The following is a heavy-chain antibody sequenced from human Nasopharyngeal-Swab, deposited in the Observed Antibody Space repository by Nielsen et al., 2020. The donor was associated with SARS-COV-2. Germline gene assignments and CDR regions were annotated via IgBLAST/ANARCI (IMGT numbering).Heavy chain of an antibody. CDR1: GYTFTNYG. CDR3: ARGRLRWSGDI. V-gene: IGHV1-18*04. CDR2: ISAYNRNT. Sequence: ASVKVSCKASGYTFTNYGITWVRQAPGQGLEWMGWISAYNRNTNYAHKLQDRVTLTTDTSTNTVYMEVRSLRSDDTAMYYCARGRLRWSGDIWGQGTMVTVSS. D-gene: IGHD4-23*01. J-gene: IGHJ3*02.